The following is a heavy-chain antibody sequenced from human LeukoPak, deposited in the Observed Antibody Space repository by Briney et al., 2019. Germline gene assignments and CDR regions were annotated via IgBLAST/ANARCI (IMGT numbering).Heavy chain of an antibody. V-gene: IGHV3-23*01. Sequence: GGSLRLSCVASGFIFRDYAMSWVRQAPAGGLEWVSSLRGEGETFYTDSVKGRFTLSRDHSRNTVYLQLSHLRVEDTAVYYCAKASWVSSADAVLWGQGTLVTVS. CDR1: GFIFRDYA. D-gene: IGHD3-16*01. CDR2: LRGEGET. J-gene: IGHJ4*02. CDR3: AKASWVSSADAVL.